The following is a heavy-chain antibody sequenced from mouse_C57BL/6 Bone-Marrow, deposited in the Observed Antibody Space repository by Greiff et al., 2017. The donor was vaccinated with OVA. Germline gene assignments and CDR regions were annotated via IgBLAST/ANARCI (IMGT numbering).Heavy chain of an antibody. J-gene: IGHJ3*01. CDR3: TGYSYGSSPAWFAY. Sequence: VQLQQSGAELVRPGASVKLSCTASGFNIKDDYMHWVKQRPEQGLEWIGWIDPENGDTEYAAKFQGKATITAATSSNTAYLQLSSLTSDDTAVYYCTGYSYGSSPAWFAYWGQGTLVTVSA. CDR2: IDPENGDT. V-gene: IGHV14-4*01. D-gene: IGHD1-1*01. CDR1: GFNIKDDY.